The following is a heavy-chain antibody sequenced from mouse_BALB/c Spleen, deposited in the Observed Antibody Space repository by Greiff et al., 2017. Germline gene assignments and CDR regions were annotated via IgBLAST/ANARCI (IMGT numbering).Heavy chain of an antibody. CDR2: IYPGSGNT. CDR3: ARFRSTMITTGYFDV. Sequence: QVQLQQSGAELARPGASVKLSCKASGYTFTDYYINWVKQRTGQGLEWIGEIYPGSGNTYYNEKFKGKATLTADKSSSTAYMQLSSLTSEDSAVYFCARFRSTMITTGYFDVWGAGTTVTVSS. CDR1: GYTFTDYY. J-gene: IGHJ1*01. V-gene: IGHV1-77*01. D-gene: IGHD2-4*01.